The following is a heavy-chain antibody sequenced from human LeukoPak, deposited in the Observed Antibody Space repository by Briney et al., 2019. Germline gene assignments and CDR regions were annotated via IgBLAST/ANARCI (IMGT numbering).Heavy chain of an antibody. CDR3: ARAKIRIAAAGTDP. CDR2: INHSGST. J-gene: IGHJ5*02. V-gene: IGHV4-34*01. Sequence: SETLSLTCAVYGGSFSGYYWSWIRQPPGKGLEWIGEINHSGSTNYSPSLKSRVTISVDTSKNQFSLKLSSVTAADTAVYYCARAKIRIAAAGTDPWGQGTLVTVSS. D-gene: IGHD6-13*01. CDR1: GGSFSGYY.